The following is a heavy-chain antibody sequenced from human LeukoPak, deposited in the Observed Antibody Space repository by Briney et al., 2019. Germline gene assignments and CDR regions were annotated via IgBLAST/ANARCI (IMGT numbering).Heavy chain of an antibody. Sequence: PGGSLRLSCAASGFTFSNYAMSWVRQAPGKGLEWVSAISGSGGNTYYADSVKGRFTISRDNSKNTLYLQMNSLRAEDTAVYYCAKRLQDPAPTEKYTSSSGRDYWGQGTLVTVSS. J-gene: IGHJ4*02. CDR3: AKRLQDPAPTEKYTSSSGRDY. V-gene: IGHV3-23*01. CDR1: GFTFSNYA. D-gene: IGHD6-6*01. CDR2: ISGSGGNT.